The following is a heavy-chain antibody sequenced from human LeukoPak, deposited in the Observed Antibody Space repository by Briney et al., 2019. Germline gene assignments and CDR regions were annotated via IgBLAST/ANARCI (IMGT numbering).Heavy chain of an antibody. CDR2: ISSSSTYI. V-gene: IGHV3-21*01. CDR3: VRENHGSFDY. J-gene: IGHJ4*02. D-gene: IGHD1-14*01. CDR1: GFSFSSYY. Sequence: GGSLRLSCAASGFSFSSYYVNWVRQAPGKGLEWVSCISSSSTYIYYADSVRGRFAISRDNAKDSLYLQMNSLRAEDTAVYYCVRENHGSFDYWGQGSLVTVSS.